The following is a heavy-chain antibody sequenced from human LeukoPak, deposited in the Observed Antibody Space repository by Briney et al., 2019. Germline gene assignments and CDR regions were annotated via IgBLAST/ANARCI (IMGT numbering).Heavy chain of an antibody. CDR2: IVVGSGNT. Sequence: ASVKVSCKASGFTFTSSAMQWVRQARGQRLEWIGWIVVGSGNTNYAQKFQERVTITRDMSTSTAYMELSSLRSEDTAVYYCAREPLKKSRRPFDPWGQGTLVTVSS. J-gene: IGHJ5*02. D-gene: IGHD1-14*01. CDR1: GFTFTSSA. CDR3: AREPLKKSRRPFDP. V-gene: IGHV1-58*02.